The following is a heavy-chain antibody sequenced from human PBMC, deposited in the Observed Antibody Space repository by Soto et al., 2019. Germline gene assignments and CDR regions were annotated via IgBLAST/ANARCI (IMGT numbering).Heavy chain of an antibody. Sequence: QLQLVQSGAEVKKPGSSVTVSCKTSGGSFSSNTITWVRQASGQGLEWMGGIIPIFGTINYAQKFQGRVTTTAYESTNTVYMELSRLRYEDTAVYYCARDVLLGVVSDTRAAGWVDPWGQGTRVTVSS. V-gene: IGHV1-69*01. CDR1: GGSFSSNT. D-gene: IGHD2-15*01. CDR2: IIPIFGTI. J-gene: IGHJ5*02. CDR3: ARDVLLGVVSDTRAAGWVDP.